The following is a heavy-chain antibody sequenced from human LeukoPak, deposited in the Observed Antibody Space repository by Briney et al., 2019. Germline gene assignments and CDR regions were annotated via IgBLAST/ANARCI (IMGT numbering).Heavy chain of an antibody. Sequence: ASVKVSCKASGYTFTGYYMHWVRQAPGQGLEWMGRINPNSGGTNYAQKFQGRVTMTRDTSISTAYMELSRLRYDDTAVYYGARNYYGSGSYYPGYWGQGTLVTVSS. CDR1: GYTFTGYY. V-gene: IGHV1-2*06. CDR2: INPNSGGT. D-gene: IGHD3-10*01. J-gene: IGHJ4*02. CDR3: ARNYYGSGSYYPGY.